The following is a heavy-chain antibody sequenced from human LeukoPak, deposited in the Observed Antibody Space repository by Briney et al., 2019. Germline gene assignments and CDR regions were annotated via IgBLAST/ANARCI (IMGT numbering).Heavy chain of an antibody. V-gene: IGHV4-34*01. CDR3: ARQSGGNEDFDY. D-gene: IGHD4-23*01. J-gene: IGHJ4*02. Sequence: SETLSLTCAVYGGSFSGYYWSWIRQPPGKGLEWIGEINHSGSTNYNPSLKSRVTISVDTSKNQFSLKLSSVTAADTAVYYCARQSGGNEDFDYWGQGTLVTASS. CDR1: GGSFSGYY. CDR2: INHSGST.